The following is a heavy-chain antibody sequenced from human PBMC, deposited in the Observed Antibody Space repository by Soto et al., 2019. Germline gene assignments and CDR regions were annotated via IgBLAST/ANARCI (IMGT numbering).Heavy chain of an antibody. J-gene: IGHJ4*02. CDR1: GFTFSSYA. CDR3: ARGSLYGYYYGSGSLYYFDY. Sequence: GGSLRLSCAASGFTFSSYAMHWVRQAPGKGLEWVAVISYDGSNKYYADSVKGRFTISRDNSKNTLYLQMNSLRAEDTAVYYCARGSLYGYYYGSGSLYYFDYWGQGTLVTVSS. D-gene: IGHD3-10*01. CDR2: ISYDGSNK. V-gene: IGHV3-30-3*01.